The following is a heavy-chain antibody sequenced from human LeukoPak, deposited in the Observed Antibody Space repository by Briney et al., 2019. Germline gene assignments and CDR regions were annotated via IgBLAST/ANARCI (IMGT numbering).Heavy chain of an antibody. CDR1: GYTFTSYD. J-gene: IGHJ4*02. CDR2: MNPKSGKT. D-gene: IGHD3-3*01. CDR3: ARGARGYYDFWSGYLGGIRAQSIDY. V-gene: IGHV1-8*01. Sequence: GASVKVSCKASGYTFTSYDINWVRQATGQGLEWMGWMNPKSGKTSYAQKFQGRVTMTRNNSISTAYMELSSRRSEDTAVYYCARGARGYYDFWSGYLGGIRAQSIDYWGQGTLVTVSS.